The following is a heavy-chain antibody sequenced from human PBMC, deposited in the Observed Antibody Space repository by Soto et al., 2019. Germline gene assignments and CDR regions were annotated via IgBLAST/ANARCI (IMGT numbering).Heavy chain of an antibody. CDR2: ISYDGSNK. CDR1: GFTFSSYG. D-gene: IGHD3-3*01. J-gene: IGHJ6*02. CDR3: AKVLRFLEWLPLQYYYYYGMDV. Sequence: QVQLVESGGGVVQPGRSLRLSCAASGFTFSSYGMHWVRQAPGKGLEWVAVISYDGSNKYYADSVKGRFTISRDNSKNTLYLQMNSLRDEDTAVYYCAKVLRFLEWLPLQYYYYYGMDVWGQGTTVTVSS. V-gene: IGHV3-30*18.